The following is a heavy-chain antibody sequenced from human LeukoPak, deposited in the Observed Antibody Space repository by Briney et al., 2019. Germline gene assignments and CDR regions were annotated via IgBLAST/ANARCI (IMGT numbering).Heavy chain of an antibody. CDR1: GFTFSSYS. CDR2: ISSSSSYI. CDR3: ARHRNQEWLLNWFGP. J-gene: IGHJ5*02. Sequence: GGSLRLSCAASGFTFSSYSMNWVRQAPGKGLEWVSSISSSSSYIYYADSVKGRFTISRDNAKNSLYLQMNSLRAEDTAVYYCARHRNQEWLLNWFGPWGQGTLVTVSS. V-gene: IGHV3-21*01. D-gene: IGHD3-3*01.